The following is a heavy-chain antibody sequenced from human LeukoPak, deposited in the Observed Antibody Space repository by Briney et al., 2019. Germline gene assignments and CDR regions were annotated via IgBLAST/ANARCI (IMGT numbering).Heavy chain of an antibody. V-gene: IGHV4-39*01. CDR2: IYYRGST. CDR3: ARLPIMVGAPRHFQD. J-gene: IGHJ1*01. D-gene: IGHD1-26*01. CDR1: GASISSGSYY. Sequence: SETLSLTCTVSGASISSGSYYWGWIRQSPGKGLEWIASIYYRGSTYDNPSLKSRVTISLDTSKNQFSLKLSSVTAADTAVYYCARLPIMVGAPRHFQDWGQGTLVIVSS.